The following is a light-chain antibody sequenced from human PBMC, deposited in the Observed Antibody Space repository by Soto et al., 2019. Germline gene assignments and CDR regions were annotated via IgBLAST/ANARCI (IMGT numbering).Light chain of an antibody. CDR3: QQYNNWPWT. J-gene: IGKJ1*01. CDR2: GAS. CDR1: QSISDT. Sequence: EIVMTQSPATLSVSPGVRATLSCRASQSISDTLAWYQQKPGQGPRLLIHGASTRATGFPARFSGSGSGTDFTLTISSLQSEDFAVYYCQQYNNWPWTFGQGTKVEIK. V-gene: IGKV3-15*01.